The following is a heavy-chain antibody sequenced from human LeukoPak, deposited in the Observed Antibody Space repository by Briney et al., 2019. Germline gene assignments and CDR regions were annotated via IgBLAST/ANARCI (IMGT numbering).Heavy chain of an antibody. J-gene: IGHJ4*02. CDR3: ATPPYCSSTSCHDY. Sequence: EASVKVSCKVSGYTLTELSMHWVRQAPGKGLEWMGGFDPEDGETIYAQKFQGRVTMTEDTSTDTAYMELSSLRSEDTAVYYCATPPYCSSTSCHDYWGQGTLVTVSS. CDR1: GYTLTELS. D-gene: IGHD2-2*01. CDR2: FDPEDGET. V-gene: IGHV1-24*01.